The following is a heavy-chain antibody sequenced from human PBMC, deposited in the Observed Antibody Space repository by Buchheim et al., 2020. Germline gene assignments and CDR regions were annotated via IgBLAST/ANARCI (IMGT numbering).Heavy chain of an antibody. J-gene: IGHJ6*02. CDR1: GFTFSGFA. CDR2: IRSKTSSFAT. D-gene: IGHD2-15*01. Sequence: EVQLVESGGGLVQPGGSLKLSCAASGFTFSGFAMHWVRQASGKGLEWVGRIRSKTSSFATTYAASVKGRFTISRDDSKNPAYLQMNSLKTEDTAVYYCTRGYYSGSTCTSMDVWGQGTT. V-gene: IGHV3-73*01. CDR3: TRGYYSGSTCTSMDV.